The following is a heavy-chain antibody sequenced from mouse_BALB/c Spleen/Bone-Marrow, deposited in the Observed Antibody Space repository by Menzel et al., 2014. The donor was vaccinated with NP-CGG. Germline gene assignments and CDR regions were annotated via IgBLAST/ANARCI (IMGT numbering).Heavy chain of an antibody. Sequence: VQLQQSGAELVKPGASVKLSCTASGFNIKDTYMHWVKPRPEQGLEWIGRIDPANGNTKYDPKFQGKATITADTSSNTAYLQLSSLTSEGTAVYYCARWGITTGFAYWGQGTLVTVSA. CDR1: GFNIKDTY. V-gene: IGHV14-3*02. CDR3: ARWGITTGFAY. D-gene: IGHD2-4*01. J-gene: IGHJ3*01. CDR2: IDPANGNT.